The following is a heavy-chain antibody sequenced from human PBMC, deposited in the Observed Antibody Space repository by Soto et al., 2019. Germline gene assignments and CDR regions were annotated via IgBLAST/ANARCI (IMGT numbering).Heavy chain of an antibody. V-gene: IGHV4-59*08. CDR3: ARQGFGPLHGLVDV. Sequence: QVQLQESGPGLVKPSETLSLSCTVSGGSISSYYWSWFRQSPGKRMEWIGYVHHSWDSSNNPSLRRRVAISLDTSKSQFSLKVTSVTATYTAVYYCARQGFGPLHGLVDVWGQGTTVTVSS. CDR2: VHHSWDS. CDR1: GGSISSYY. J-gene: IGHJ6*02. D-gene: IGHD3-10*01.